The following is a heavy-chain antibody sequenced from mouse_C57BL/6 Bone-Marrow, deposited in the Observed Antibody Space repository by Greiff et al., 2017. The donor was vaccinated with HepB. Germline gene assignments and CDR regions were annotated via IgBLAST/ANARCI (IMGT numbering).Heavy chain of an antibody. CDR3: ARRDYYGAWFAY. Sequence: EVKLEESGGDLVKPGGSLKLSCAASGFTFSSYGMSWVRQTPDKRLEWVATISSGGSYTYYPDSVKGRFTISRDNAKNTLYLQMSSLKSEDTAMYYCARRDYYGAWFAYWGQGTLVTVSA. CDR2: ISSGGSYT. D-gene: IGHD1-1*01. CDR1: GFTFSSYG. V-gene: IGHV5-6*02. J-gene: IGHJ3*01.